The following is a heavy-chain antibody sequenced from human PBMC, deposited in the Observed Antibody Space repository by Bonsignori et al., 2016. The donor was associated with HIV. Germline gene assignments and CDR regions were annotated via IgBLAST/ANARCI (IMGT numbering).Heavy chain of an antibody. D-gene: IGHD3-22*01. J-gene: IGHJ4*01. CDR3: ARDSGDYPRAFDL. CDR2: IKHDGSEK. V-gene: IGHV3-7*01. Sequence: WIRQPPGKGLEWVANIKHDGSEKYHVDSVKGRFAISRDNAKNSLFLQMNSLSAEDTAVYYCARDSGDYPRAFDLWGHGTLVTVSS.